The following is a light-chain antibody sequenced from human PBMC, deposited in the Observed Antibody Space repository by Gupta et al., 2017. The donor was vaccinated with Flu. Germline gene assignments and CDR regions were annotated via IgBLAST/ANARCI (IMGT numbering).Light chain of an antibody. Sequence: GTESVHWYQQRPGQAPVLVVYDDRHRPSGIPERFFGSHSANTATPPISRVQAWDEADYYCHVWVASGGWVFGGGTKFTL. V-gene: IGLV3-21*02. CDR3: HVWVASGGWV. CDR1: GTES. CDR2: DDR. J-gene: IGLJ3*02.